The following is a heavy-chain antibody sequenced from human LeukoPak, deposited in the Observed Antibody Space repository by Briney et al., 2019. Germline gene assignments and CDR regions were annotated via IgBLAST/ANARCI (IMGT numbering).Heavy chain of an antibody. V-gene: IGHV4-39*07. Sequence: SETLSLTCTVSGGSISSSSYYWGWIRQPPGKGLEWIGSIYYSGSTNYNPSLKSRVTISVDTSKNQFSLKLSSVTAADTAVYYCARGADDSSGYYLPFDYWGQGTLVTVSS. CDR1: GGSISSSSYY. CDR2: IYYSGST. D-gene: IGHD3-22*01. CDR3: ARGADDSSGYYLPFDY. J-gene: IGHJ4*02.